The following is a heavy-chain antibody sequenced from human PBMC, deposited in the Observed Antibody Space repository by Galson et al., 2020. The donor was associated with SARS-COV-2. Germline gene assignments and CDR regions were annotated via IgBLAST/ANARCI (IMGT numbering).Heavy chain of an antibody. V-gene: IGHV1-18*01. CDR3: AREGVWGGLAIYYYYGMDV. CDR1: GYTFTNHG. D-gene: IGHD3-16*01. CDR2: ISVYNGHT. Sequence: ASVKVSCKASGYTFTNHGISWVRQAPGQGLEWMGYISVYNGHTTYALKFQGRVTMTTDTSTSTAYMELRSLRSDDTAVYYCAREGVWGGLAIYYYYGMDVWGQGTTVTVYS. J-gene: IGHJ6*02.